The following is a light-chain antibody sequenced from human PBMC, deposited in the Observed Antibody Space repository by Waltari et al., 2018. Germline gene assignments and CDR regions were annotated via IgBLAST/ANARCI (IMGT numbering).Light chain of an antibody. V-gene: IGKV1-39*01. Sequence: EIQMTQSPSSLSASVGDRVSITCRASQNITTHLNWYQQEPGKAPNLLIYAASTLQGGVPSRFSGSGSGTDFTLTISTLQPEDFATYYCQQSYSTFWTFGQGTKVEFK. CDR1: QNITTH. CDR3: QQSYSTFWT. CDR2: AAS. J-gene: IGKJ1*01.